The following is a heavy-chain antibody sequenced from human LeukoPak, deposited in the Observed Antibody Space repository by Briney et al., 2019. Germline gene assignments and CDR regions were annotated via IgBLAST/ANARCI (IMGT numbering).Heavy chain of an antibody. V-gene: IGHV4-34*01. D-gene: IGHD3-3*01. CDR2: INHNGST. CDR3: ARGYYDFWSGYYREKTYYYYYYMDV. Sequence: SETLSLTCAVYGGSFSGYYWSWIRQPPGKGLEWIGEINHNGSTNYNPSLKSRVTISVDTSKNQFSLKLSSVTAADTAVYYCARGYYDFWSGYYREKTYYYYYYMDVWGKGTTVTVSS. J-gene: IGHJ6*03. CDR1: GGSFSGYY.